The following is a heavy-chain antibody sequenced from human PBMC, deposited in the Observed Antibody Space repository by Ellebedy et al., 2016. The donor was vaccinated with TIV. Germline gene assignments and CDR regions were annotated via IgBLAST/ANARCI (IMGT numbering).Heavy chain of an antibody. V-gene: IGHV3-7*01. CDR3: ARRASYGDYAVQVNPWFDP. D-gene: IGHD4-17*01. CDR2: IRQEGDEI. Sequence: GESLKISCAASGFNFRSYWMAWVRQAPGKGLEWVATIRQEGDEIYYVESVKGRFTISRDNAKNSLFLQMNSLRVEDTAVYYCARRASYGDYAVQVNPWFDPWGQGTLVTVSS. J-gene: IGHJ5*02. CDR1: GFNFRSYW.